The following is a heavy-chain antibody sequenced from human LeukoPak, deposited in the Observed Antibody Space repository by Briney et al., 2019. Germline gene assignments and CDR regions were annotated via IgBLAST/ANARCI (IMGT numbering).Heavy chain of an antibody. V-gene: IGHV3-23*01. J-gene: IGHJ3*02. CDR2: ISGSGGST. CDR3: ARVGYSSSWHSGSAFDI. D-gene: IGHD2-2*01. CDR1: GFTFSSYW. Sequence: GGSLRLSCAASGFTFSSYWMSWVRQAPGKGLEWVSAISGSGGSTYYADSVKGRFTISRDNAQNALYLRMNSLRADDTAVYYCARVGYSSSWHSGSAFDIWGQGTMVTVSS.